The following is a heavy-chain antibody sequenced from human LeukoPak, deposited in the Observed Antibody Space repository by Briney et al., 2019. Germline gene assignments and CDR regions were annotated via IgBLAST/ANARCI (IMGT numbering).Heavy chain of an antibody. J-gene: IGHJ6*02. CDR2: INPNSGGT. D-gene: IGHD2-2*01. CDR1: GYTFTSYY. V-gene: IGHV1-2*06. CDR3: ARVDCSSTSCDLYGMDV. Sequence: GASVNVSCKASGYTFTSYYMHWVRQAPGQGLEWMGRINPNSGGTNYAQKFQGRVTMTRDTSISTAYMELSRLRSDDTAVYYCARVDCSSTSCDLYGMDVWGQGTTVTVSS.